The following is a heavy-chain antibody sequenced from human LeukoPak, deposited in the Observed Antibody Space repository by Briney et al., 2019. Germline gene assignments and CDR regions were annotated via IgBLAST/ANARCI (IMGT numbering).Heavy chain of an antibody. CDR1: GFSLSTSGVG. V-gene: IGHV2-5*01. CDR2: IYWNDDK. Sequence: ESGPTLVNPTQTLTLTCTFSGFSLSTSGVGVGWIRQPPGKALEWLALIYWNDDKRYSPSLKSRLTITKDTSKNQVVLTMTNMDPVDTATYYCAHGPGPTSWGVVGRFDPWGQGTLVTVSS. D-gene: IGHD7-27*01. CDR3: AHGPGPTSWGVVGRFDP. J-gene: IGHJ5*02.